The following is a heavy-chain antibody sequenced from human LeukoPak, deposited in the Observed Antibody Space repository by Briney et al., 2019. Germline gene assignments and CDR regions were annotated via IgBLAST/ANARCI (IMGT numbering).Heavy chain of an antibody. CDR2: IKGDGSST. CDR1: AFTFNNYW. CDR3: ARDRFTMVRGVISDPFDY. J-gene: IGHJ4*02. V-gene: IGHV3-74*01. D-gene: IGHD3-10*01. Sequence: GGSLRLSCVASAFTFNNYWMHWVRQAPGKGLVWVSRIKGDGSSTNYADSVRGRFTISRDNAKNSLYLQMNSLRAEDTAVYYCARDRFTMVRGVISDPFDYWGQGTLVTVSS.